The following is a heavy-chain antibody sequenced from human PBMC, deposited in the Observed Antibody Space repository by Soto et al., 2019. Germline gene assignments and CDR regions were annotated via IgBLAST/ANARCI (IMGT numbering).Heavy chain of an antibody. CDR2: IYHSGNT. CDR3: ARGHLPGGNSFYFDY. V-gene: IGHV4-30-2*01. CDR1: GGSISSGGYS. D-gene: IGHD4-4*01. Sequence: PSETLSLTCAVSGGSISSGGYSWSWIRQPPGKGLEWIGYIYHSGNTNYHPSLKSRVTISVDTSKNQFSLNLSSVTAADTADYYCARGHLPGGNSFYFDYWGQGSRVTVSS. J-gene: IGHJ4*02.